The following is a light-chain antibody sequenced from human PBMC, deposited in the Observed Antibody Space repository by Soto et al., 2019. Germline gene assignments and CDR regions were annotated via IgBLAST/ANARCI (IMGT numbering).Light chain of an antibody. J-gene: IGLJ2*01. CDR2: EVS. CDR3: SSYAGSNNVV. V-gene: IGLV2-8*01. CDR1: SSDVGGYNY. Sequence: QSALTQPPSASGSPGQSVTISCTGTSSDVGGYNYVSWYQQHPGKAPKLMIYEVSKRPSGVPDRFSGSKSGNTASLTVSGLHAEAEADYYCSSYAGSNNVVFGGGTKVTVL.